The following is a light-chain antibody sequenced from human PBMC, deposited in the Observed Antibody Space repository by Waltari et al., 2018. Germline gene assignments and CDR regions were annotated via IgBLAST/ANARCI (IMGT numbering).Light chain of an antibody. Sequence: QLVLTLSPSASASLGASVKLTCTLSSGHSTNVIAWLQKRPERGPRYLMKVNSDGSHNKGDEIPDRFSGSRSGAEHYLTISSLQSEDEADYYCQTGGHGTWVFGGGTKLTVL. CDR2: VNSDGSH. J-gene: IGLJ3*02. V-gene: IGLV4-69*01. CDR1: SGHSTNV. CDR3: QTGGHGTWV.